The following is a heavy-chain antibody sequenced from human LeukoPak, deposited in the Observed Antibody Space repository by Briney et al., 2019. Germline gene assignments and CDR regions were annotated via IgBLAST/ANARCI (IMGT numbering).Heavy chain of an antibody. V-gene: IGHV3-30*18. J-gene: IGHJ4*02. CDR3: AKNLWFGELRTNNIDY. CDR1: GFTFSSYG. D-gene: IGHD3-10*01. CDR2: ISYDGSNK. Sequence: PGGSLTLSCAASGFTFSSYGMHWVRQAPGKGLEWVAVISYDGSNKYYADSVKGRFTISRDNSKNTLYLQMNSLRAEDTAVYYCAKNLWFGELRTNNIDYRGQGTLVTVSS.